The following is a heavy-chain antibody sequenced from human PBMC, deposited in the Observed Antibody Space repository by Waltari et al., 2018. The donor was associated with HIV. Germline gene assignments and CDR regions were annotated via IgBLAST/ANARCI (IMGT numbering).Heavy chain of an antibody. CDR2: IIPFFHIT. Sequence: QVQLVQSGAEVKKPGSSVKVSCKASGDTFSNYTITWVRQAPGQGLEWMGAIIPFFHITRYAQKFQGRVTMTADESTSTGYVELGRLRSEDTAVYYCARGAYITPVRYTLDVWGQGTAVTVSS. D-gene: IGHD4-17*01. J-gene: IGHJ6*02. CDR1: GDTFSNYT. CDR3: ARGAYITPVRYTLDV. V-gene: IGHV1-69*01.